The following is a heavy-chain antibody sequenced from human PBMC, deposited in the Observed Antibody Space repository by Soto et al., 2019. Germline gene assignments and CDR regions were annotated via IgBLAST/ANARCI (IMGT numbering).Heavy chain of an antibody. D-gene: IGHD3-10*01. CDR1: GGSISSSNW. Sequence: QVQLQESGPGLVKPSGTLSLTCAVSGGSISSSNWWSWVRQPPGKGLEWIGEIYHSGNTNYNPSLKRRVTMAVDKSSNQFSPKLSSVTAADTAVYYCASRWGEGRVDYWGQGTLGTVSS. CDR2: IYHSGNT. V-gene: IGHV4-4*02. J-gene: IGHJ4*02. CDR3: ASRWGEGRVDY.